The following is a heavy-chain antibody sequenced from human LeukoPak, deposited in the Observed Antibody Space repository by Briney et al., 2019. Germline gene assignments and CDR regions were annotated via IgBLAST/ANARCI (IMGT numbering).Heavy chain of an antibody. CDR1: GFIFSKYA. D-gene: IGHD7-27*01. Sequence: PGGSLRLSCVGSGFIFSKYAMNWVRQAPGKGLEWVSTISAAGDVTYHADSVKGRFTISRDNSKNKLFMQMNSLRAEDTAVYYCAKKRGETGDYFDYWGQGTLVTVSS. V-gene: IGHV3-23*01. CDR2: ISAAGDVT. J-gene: IGHJ4*02. CDR3: AKKRGETGDYFDY.